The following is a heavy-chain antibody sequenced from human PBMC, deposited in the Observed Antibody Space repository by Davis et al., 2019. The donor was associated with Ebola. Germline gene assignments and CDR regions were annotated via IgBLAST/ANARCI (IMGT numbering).Heavy chain of an antibody. V-gene: IGHV3-21*01. CDR2: ISSSSSYI. Sequence: ETLSLTCTVSGGSVSSGSYYWSWVRQAPGKGLEWVSSISSSSSYIYYADSVKGRFTISRDTAKNSLYLQMNSLRAEDTAVYYCASVYGDYNYYGMDVWCQGTTVTVSS. D-gene: IGHD4-17*01. CDR1: GGSVSSGSYY. J-gene: IGHJ6*02. CDR3: ASVYGDYNYYGMDV.